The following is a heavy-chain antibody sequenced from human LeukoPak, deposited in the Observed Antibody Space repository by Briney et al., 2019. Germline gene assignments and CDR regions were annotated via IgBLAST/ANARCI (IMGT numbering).Heavy chain of an antibody. CDR1: GFTFGDYA. V-gene: IGHV3-23*01. D-gene: IGHD5-18*01. CDR2: ISGSGGST. J-gene: IGHJ6*02. CDR3: AKRSAMVIVDV. Sequence: GGSLRLSCTASGFTFGDYAMSWVRQAPGKGLEWVSAISGSGGSTYYADSVKGRFTISRDNSKNTLYLQMNSLRAEDTAVYYCAKRSAMVIVDVWGQGTTVTVSS.